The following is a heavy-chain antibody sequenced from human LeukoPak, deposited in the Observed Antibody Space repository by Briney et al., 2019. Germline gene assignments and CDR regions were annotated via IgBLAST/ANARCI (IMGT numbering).Heavy chain of an antibody. CDR2: ISGSGGST. CDR3: AKDYGDYKTWDYFDY. Sequence: GGSLRLSCAASGFTFSSYAMSWVRQAPGKGLEWVSAISGSGGSTYYADSVKGRFTISRDNSKNTLYLQMNSLRAEDTAVYYCAKDYGDYKTWDYFDYWGQGTLVTVSS. V-gene: IGHV3-23*01. D-gene: IGHD4-17*01. CDR1: GFTFSSYA. J-gene: IGHJ4*02.